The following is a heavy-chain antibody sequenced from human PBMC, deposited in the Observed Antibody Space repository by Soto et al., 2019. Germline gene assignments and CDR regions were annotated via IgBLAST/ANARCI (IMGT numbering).Heavy chain of an antibody. V-gene: IGHV1-69*13. CDR1: GGTFSSYA. Sequence: GASVKVSCKASGGTFSSYAISWVRQAPGQGLEWMGGIIPIFGTANYAQKFQGRVTITADESTSTAYMELSSLRSEDTAVYYCASALNPYSKNDYGDYYGMDVWGQGTTVTVSS. CDR2: IIPIFGTA. J-gene: IGHJ6*02. D-gene: IGHD4-17*01. CDR3: ASALNPYSKNDYGDYYGMDV.